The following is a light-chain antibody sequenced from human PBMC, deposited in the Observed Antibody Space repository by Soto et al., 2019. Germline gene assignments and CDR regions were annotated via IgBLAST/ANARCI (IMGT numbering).Light chain of an antibody. CDR3: QQRSNWPLT. Sequence: EIVLTQSPATLSLSPGERATLSCRASQRIGSYLAWYQHKPGQAPRLLIYDASNRATGIPARFSGSGSRTDFTLIISSLEPEDFAVYYCQQRSNWPLTFGGGTKVEIK. CDR2: DAS. J-gene: IGKJ4*01. V-gene: IGKV3-11*01. CDR1: QRIGSY.